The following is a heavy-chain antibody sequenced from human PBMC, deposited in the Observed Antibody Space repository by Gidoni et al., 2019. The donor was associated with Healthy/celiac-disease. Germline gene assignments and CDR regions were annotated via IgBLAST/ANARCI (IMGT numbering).Heavy chain of an antibody. J-gene: IGHJ6*02. V-gene: IGHV3-7*01. CDR2: IKQDGSEK. CDR3: ARSRLRDGLIYIYHGMDV. D-gene: IGHD4-17*01. Sequence: EVQLVESGGGLVQPGGSLRLSCAASGFTFSSYWMSWVRQAPGKGLEWVANIKQDGSEKYYVDSVKGRFTISRDNAKNSLYLQMNSLRAEDTAVYYCARSRLRDGLIYIYHGMDVWGQGTTVTVSS. CDR1: GFTFSSYW.